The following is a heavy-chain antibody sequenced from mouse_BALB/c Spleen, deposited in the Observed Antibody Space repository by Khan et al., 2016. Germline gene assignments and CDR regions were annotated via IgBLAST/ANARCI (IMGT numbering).Heavy chain of an antibody. Sequence: QVQLQQSGAELAKPGASVKMSCKASGYTFTSYWMHWVKQRPGQGLEWIGYINPSTGYTEYNQKFKDKATLTADKSSSTAYMQLSSLTSEDSAVYYCAYDGNYDYWGQGTTLPVSS. V-gene: IGHV1-7*01. CDR2: INPSTGYT. CDR3: AYDGNYDY. CDR1: GYTFTSYW. D-gene: IGHD2-1*01. J-gene: IGHJ2*01.